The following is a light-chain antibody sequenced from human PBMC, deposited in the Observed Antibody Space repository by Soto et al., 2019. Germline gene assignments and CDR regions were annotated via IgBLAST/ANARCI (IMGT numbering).Light chain of an antibody. Sequence: DIHMTQSPSTLFASFGDRVTITFRASQSVRNWLAWYQQKPGRAPQLLIYDSSTLEPGVPSRFRGSGSGTEFTLTINGLQPDDFATYYCQQYDGYSPQTFGQGTKVDIK. J-gene: IGKJ1*01. CDR2: DSS. CDR3: QQYDGYSPQT. V-gene: IGKV1-5*01. CDR1: QSVRNW.